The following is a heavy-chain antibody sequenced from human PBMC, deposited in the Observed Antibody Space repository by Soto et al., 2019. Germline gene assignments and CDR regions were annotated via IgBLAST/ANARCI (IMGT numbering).Heavy chain of an antibody. D-gene: IGHD1-26*01. V-gene: IGHV4-31*03. CDR2: IYYSGST. Sequence: QVQLQESGPGLVKPSQTLSLTCTVSGGSISSGGYYWSWIRQHPGKGLEWIGYIYYSGSTYYNPSPKSRVTISVDTPKNHCSPKLSSVTAADTAVYYCARWVGATSFDYWGQGTLVTVSS. CDR1: GGSISSGGYY. CDR3: ARWVGATSFDY. J-gene: IGHJ4*02.